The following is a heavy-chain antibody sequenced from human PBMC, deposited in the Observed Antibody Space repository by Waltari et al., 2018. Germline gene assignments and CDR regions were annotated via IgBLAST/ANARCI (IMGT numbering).Heavy chain of an antibody. CDR3: ARLLWFGELSYFDY. Sequence: QVQLQESGPGLVKPSETLSLTCAVSGYSISSGYYWGWIRQPPGKGLEWIGSIYHSGSTYYNPALKSRVTRSVDTSKNQFSLKLSAVTAADTAVYYCARLLWFGELSYFDYWGQGTLVTVSS. J-gene: IGHJ4*02. CDR1: GYSISSGYY. V-gene: IGHV4-38-2*01. CDR2: IYHSGST. D-gene: IGHD3-10*01.